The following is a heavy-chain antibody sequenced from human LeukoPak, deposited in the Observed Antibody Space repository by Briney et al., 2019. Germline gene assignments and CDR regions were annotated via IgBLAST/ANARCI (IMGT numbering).Heavy chain of an antibody. Sequence: SETLSLTCTVSGGSISTYYWNWIRQPPGKGLEWIGYISYSGSTNYNPSLKSRVIISVGTSKNQFSLKLSSVTAADTAVYYCARTTSARGGGFDYWGQGTLVTVSS. CDR1: GGSISTYY. D-gene: IGHD2-15*01. CDR3: ARTTSARGGGFDY. J-gene: IGHJ4*02. V-gene: IGHV4-59*01. CDR2: ISYSGST.